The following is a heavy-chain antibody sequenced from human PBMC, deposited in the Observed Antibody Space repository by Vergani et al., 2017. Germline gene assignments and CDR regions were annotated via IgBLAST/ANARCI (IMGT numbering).Heavy chain of an antibody. CDR2: IYNSGST. CDR3: AREGIAVPDNWCDP. Sequence: QVQLQESGPGLVKPSETLSLTCTVAGGSISSYYWSWIRQPAGKGLEWIGRIYNSGSTNYNPSLKSRVTMSVDTCKNQFSLKLSFVTAADTAVYYCAREGIAVPDNWCDPWGQGTLVTVSS. J-gene: IGHJ5*02. CDR1: GGSISSYY. V-gene: IGHV4-4*07. D-gene: IGHD6-19*01.